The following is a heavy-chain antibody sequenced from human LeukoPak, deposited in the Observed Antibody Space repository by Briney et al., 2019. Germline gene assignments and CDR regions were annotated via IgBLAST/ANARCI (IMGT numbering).Heavy chain of an antibody. V-gene: IGHV3-7*01. D-gene: IGHD4-23*01. CDR2: IKQDRSEK. Sequence: GGSLRLSCAASGFTFTNYWMSWVRQAPGKGLELVANIKQDRSEKYYVDSAKGRFTISRDNAKNSLYLQMNSLRAEDTAVYYCARDYGGSSPFDYWGQGTLVTVSS. CDR3: ARDYGGSSPFDY. CDR1: GFTFTNYW. J-gene: IGHJ4*02.